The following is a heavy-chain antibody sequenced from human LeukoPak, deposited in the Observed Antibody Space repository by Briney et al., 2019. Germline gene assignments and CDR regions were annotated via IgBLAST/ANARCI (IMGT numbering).Heavy chain of an antibody. CDR1: GYTFTGYY. Sequence: ASVKVSCKASGYTFTGYYMHWVRQATGQGLEWMGWMNPNSGNTGYAQKFQGRVTITRNTSISTAYMELSSLRSEDTAVYYCASAGSNIVGDTGYFDYWGQGTLVTVSS. D-gene: IGHD1-26*01. CDR2: MNPNSGNT. J-gene: IGHJ4*02. V-gene: IGHV1-8*03. CDR3: ASAGSNIVGDTGYFDY.